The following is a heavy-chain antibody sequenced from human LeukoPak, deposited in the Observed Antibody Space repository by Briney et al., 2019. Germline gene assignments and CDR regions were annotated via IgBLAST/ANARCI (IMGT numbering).Heavy chain of an antibody. CDR2: INHSGST. V-gene: IGHV4-34*01. CDR3: ARVDYDFWSGYYPRGPLDY. D-gene: IGHD3-3*01. Sequence: PSETQSLTCAVYGGSFSGYYWSWIRQPPGKGLEWIGEINHSGSTNYNPSLKSRVTISVDTSKNQFSLKLSSVTAADTAVYYCARVDYDFWSGYYPRGPLDYWGQGTLVTVSS. CDR1: GGSFSGYY. J-gene: IGHJ4*02.